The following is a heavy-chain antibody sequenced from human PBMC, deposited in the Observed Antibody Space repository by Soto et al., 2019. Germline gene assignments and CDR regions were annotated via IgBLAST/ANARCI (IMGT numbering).Heavy chain of an antibody. J-gene: IGHJ4*02. CDR1: GFTFSNFA. Sequence: LSFSASGFTFSNFAMHWVRQAPGKGLEYVSGITSNGDNTYHADSVQGRFTISRDNSKSTLYLQMTSLRVEDTAVYYCVKGNQLLRYYFEYWGRGALVTVSS. V-gene: IGHV3-64D*06. CDR2: ITSNGDNT. D-gene: IGHD2-2*01. CDR3: VKGNQLLRYYFEY.